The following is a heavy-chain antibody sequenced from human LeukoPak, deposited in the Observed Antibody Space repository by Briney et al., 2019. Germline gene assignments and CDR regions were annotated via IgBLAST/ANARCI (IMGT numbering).Heavy chain of an antibody. J-gene: IGHJ6*03. V-gene: IGHV3-23*01. Sequence: GGSLRLSCAASGFTFNKYAMSWVRQAPGKGLEWVSTISNSGDRTYYVDSVKGRFTISRDTSKSTLYLEMNSLTADDTAVYHCARDHYYDRPHYVVYYYYDMDVWGKGTTVTVSS. D-gene: IGHD3-16*01. CDR1: GFTFNKYA. CDR2: ISNSGDRT. CDR3: ARDHYYDRPHYVVYYYYDMDV.